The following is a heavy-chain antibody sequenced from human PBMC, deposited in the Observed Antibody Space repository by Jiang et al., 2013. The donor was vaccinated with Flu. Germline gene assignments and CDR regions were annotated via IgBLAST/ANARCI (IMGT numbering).Heavy chain of an antibody. CDR2: LTGSGDDT. J-gene: IGHJ6*02. Sequence: VQLLESGGGLVQPGGSLRLSCAASGFIFRSYAMTWVRQTPGKGLEWVSALTGSGDDTYYADSVKGRFTISRDNSKNTLYLQMNSLRAEDTAVYYCAKELTYYYGSGSYWGDGWGQGTTVTVSS. V-gene: IGHV3-23*01. CDR1: GFIFRSYA. D-gene: IGHD3-10*01. CDR3: AKELTYYYGSGSYWGDG.